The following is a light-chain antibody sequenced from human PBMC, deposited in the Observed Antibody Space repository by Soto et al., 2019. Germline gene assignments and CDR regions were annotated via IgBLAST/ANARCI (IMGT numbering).Light chain of an antibody. CDR1: SSNIGAGYD. CDR3: HSYDVSLSGPV. J-gene: IGLJ2*01. Sequence: QSALTQPPSVSGAPGQRVTISCTGSSSNIGAGYDVHWYQQLPGTAPKVLIYDNNNRPSGVPDRFSGSKSGNSASLAITGLPAEDEADYYCHSYDVSLSGPVFGGGTKLTVL. CDR2: DNN. V-gene: IGLV1-40*01.